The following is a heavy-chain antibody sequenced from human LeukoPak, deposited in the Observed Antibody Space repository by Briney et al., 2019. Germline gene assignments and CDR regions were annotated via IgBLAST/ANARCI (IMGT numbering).Heavy chain of an antibody. D-gene: IGHD3-3*01. Sequence: GGSLRLSCAASGFTFSHHGMHWVRQAPGKGLERVAVIWYDGSNKYYADSVKGRFTISRDNSKNTLYLQMNSLRAEDTAVYYCARGRAFSSGFPPPYYFDYWGQGALVTVSS. CDR3: ARGRAFSSGFPPPYYFDY. CDR1: GFTFSHHG. V-gene: IGHV3-33*01. CDR2: IWYDGSNK. J-gene: IGHJ4*02.